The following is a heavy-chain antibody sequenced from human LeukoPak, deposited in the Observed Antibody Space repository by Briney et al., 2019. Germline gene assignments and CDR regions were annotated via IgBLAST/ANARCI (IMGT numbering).Heavy chain of an antibody. CDR1: GGSFSGYY. D-gene: IGHD3-10*01. CDR2: INHSGST. V-gene: IGHV4-34*01. Sequence: SETLSLTCAVYGGSFSGYYWTWIRQPPGKGLEWIGEINHSGSTNYNPSLKSRVTISVDTSKNQFSLKLSSVTAADTAVYYCARGLWFGDENPPYFDYWGQGTLVTVSS. J-gene: IGHJ4*02. CDR3: ARGLWFGDENPPYFDY.